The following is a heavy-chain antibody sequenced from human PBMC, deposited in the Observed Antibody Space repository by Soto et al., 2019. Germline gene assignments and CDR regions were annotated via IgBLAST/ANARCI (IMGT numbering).Heavy chain of an antibody. CDR1: GDTFKNCV. D-gene: IGHD3-10*01. V-gene: IGHV1-69*01. CDR3: AAELGFGKLSVV. J-gene: IGHJ6*02. CDR2: IIPLFGTT. Sequence: QVQVVQSGVEVRRPGSSVKVSCKASGDTFKNCVISWVRQAPGQGLEWMGGIIPLFGTTDFAQRFQGRLTIPTDESTTTAYMELSRLRSEDTATYYCAAELGFGKLSVVWGQGNTVIVSS.